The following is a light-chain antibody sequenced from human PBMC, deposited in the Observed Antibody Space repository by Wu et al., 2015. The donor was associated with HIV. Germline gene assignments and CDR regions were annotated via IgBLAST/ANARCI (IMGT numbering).Light chain of an antibody. CDR3: QHYGSSPYN. CDR2: GAS. J-gene: IGKJ2*01. V-gene: IGKV3-20*01. Sequence: EIVLTQSPGTLSLSPGEGATLSCRASQSVSSSYLAWYQHKPGQAPRLLIYGASSRATGIPDRFSGSGSGTDFTLTISRLEPEDFAVYYCQHYGSSPYNFGQGSKLEIK. CDR1: QSVSSSY.